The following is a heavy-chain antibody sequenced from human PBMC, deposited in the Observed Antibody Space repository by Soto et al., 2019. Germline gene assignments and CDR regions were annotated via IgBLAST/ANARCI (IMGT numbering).Heavy chain of an antibody. J-gene: IGHJ4*02. CDR1: GFTFSSYA. Sequence: EVQLLESGGGLVQPGGSLRLSCAASGFTFSSYAMSWVRQAPGKGLEWVSAISGSGGSTYYADSVKGRFTIAGDNSKNTLYLQMNSQRAEDTAVHYCAKEPRGYNWDYGTDYWSQGTLVTVSS. V-gene: IGHV3-23*01. CDR2: ISGSGGST. CDR3: AKEPRGYNWDYGTDY. D-gene: IGHD1-7*01.